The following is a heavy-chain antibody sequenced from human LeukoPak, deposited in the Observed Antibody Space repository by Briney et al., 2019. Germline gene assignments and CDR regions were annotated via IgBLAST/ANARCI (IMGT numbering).Heavy chain of an antibody. CDR2: ISGSGGST. Sequence: GGSLRLSCAASGFTFSSYAVSWVRQAPGKGLEWVSAISGSGGSTYYADSVKGRFTISRDNSKNTLYLQMNSLRAEDTAVYYCAKHSEDWLLFYWGQGTLVTVSS. CDR1: GFTFSSYA. V-gene: IGHV3-23*01. J-gene: IGHJ4*02. D-gene: IGHD3-9*01. CDR3: AKHSEDWLLFY.